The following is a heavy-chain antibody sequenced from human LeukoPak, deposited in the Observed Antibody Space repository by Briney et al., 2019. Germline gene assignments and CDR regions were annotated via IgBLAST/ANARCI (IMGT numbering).Heavy chain of an antibody. Sequence: GGSLRLSCAASGFTFSSYAMSWVRQAPGKGLEWVSAISGSGGSTYYADSVKGRFTISRDKSKNTLYLQMNSLRAEDTAVYYCAKDSARYGSGSYRFDYWGQGTLVTVSS. V-gene: IGHV3-23*01. CDR1: GFTFSSYA. J-gene: IGHJ4*02. CDR3: AKDSARYGSGSYRFDY. CDR2: ISGSGGST. D-gene: IGHD3-10*01.